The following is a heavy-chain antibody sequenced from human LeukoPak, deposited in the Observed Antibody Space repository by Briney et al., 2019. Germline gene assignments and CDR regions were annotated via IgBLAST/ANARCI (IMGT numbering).Heavy chain of an antibody. Sequence: PSQTLSLTCTVSGGSISSGDYYWSWIRQHPGKGLEWIARIYDSASTYYNPSLKSRVTTSVDTSNNQFSLKLSSVTAADTAVYYCATESRHPYFQGWGQGTLVTVSS. D-gene: IGHD2-2*01. V-gene: IGHV4-31*03. J-gene: IGHJ1*01. CDR2: IYDSAST. CDR3: ATESRHPYFQG. CDR1: GGSISSGDYY.